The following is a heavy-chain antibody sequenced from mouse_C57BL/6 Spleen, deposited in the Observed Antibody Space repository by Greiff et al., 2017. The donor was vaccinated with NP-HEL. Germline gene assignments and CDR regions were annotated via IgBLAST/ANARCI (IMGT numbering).Heavy chain of an antibody. J-gene: IGHJ2*01. CDR2: IFPGGGST. V-gene: IGHV1-75*01. D-gene: IGHD1-1*01. CDR3: ARFYGSSSFDY. CDR1: GYTFTDYY. Sequence: ESGPELVKPGASVKISCKASGYTFTDYYINWVKQRPGQGLEWIGWIFPGGGSTYYNEKFKGKATLTVDKSSSTAYMLLSSLTSEDSAVYFCARFYGSSSFDYWGQGTTLTVSS.